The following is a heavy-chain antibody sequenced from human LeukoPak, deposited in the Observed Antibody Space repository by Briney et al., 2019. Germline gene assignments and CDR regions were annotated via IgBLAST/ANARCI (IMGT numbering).Heavy chain of an antibody. CDR1: GFTFSSYA. D-gene: IGHD3-10*01. CDR2: ISDSGVNT. Sequence: GGSLRLSCAASGFTFSSYAMSWVRQAPGKGLEWVSAISDSGVNTYYADSVKGRSTISRDNSKNTLYLQMNSLRAEDTAVYYCAKSFFPGGSSFTFDIWGQGTLVTVSS. V-gene: IGHV3-23*01. CDR3: AKSFFPGGSSFTFDI. J-gene: IGHJ3*02.